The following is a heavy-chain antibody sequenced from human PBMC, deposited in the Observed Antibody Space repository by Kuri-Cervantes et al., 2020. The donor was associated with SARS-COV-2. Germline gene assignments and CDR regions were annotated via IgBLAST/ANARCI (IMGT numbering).Heavy chain of an antibody. Sequence: GESLKISCAASGFTVSSNYMNWVRQAPGKGLEWVSYISSSGSTIYYADSVKGRFTISRDNAKNSLYLQMNSLRAEDTAVYYCARDEYCSGGSCYFFPYYFDYWGQGTLVTVSS. CDR3: ARDEYCSGGSCYFFPYYFDY. CDR1: GFTVSSNY. J-gene: IGHJ4*02. V-gene: IGHV3-48*03. D-gene: IGHD2-15*01. CDR2: ISSSGSTI.